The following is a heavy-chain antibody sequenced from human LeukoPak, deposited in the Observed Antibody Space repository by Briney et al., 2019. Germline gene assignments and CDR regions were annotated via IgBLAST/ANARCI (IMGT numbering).Heavy chain of an antibody. D-gene: IGHD1-26*01. J-gene: IGHJ4*02. CDR1: GFPFSDYY. CDR2: ISSSGSTI. V-gene: IGHV3-11*01. CDR3: ARARGSYSFDY. Sequence: GSLRLSCAASGFPFSDYYMSWIRKAPGKGLEWVSYISSSGSTIYYADSVKGRFTISRDNAKNSLYLQMNSLRAEDTAVYYCARARGSYSFDYWGQGTLVTVSS.